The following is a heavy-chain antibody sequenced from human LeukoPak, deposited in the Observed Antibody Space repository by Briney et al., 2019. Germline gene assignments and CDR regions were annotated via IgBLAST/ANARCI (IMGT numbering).Heavy chain of an antibody. V-gene: IGHV3-66*01. J-gene: IGHJ6*04. D-gene: IGHD3-10*02. CDR1: GFTVSSNY. Sequence: GGSLRLSCAASGFTVSSNYMSWVRQAPGKGLEWVSVIYSDGNTYYADSVKGRVTISRDNSKNTLYLQMNSLRAEDTAVYYCAELGITMIGGVWGKGTTVTISS. CDR3: AELGITMIGGV. CDR2: IYSDGNT.